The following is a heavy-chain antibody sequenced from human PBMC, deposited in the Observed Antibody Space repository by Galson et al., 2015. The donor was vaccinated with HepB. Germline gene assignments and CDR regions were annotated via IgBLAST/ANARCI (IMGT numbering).Heavy chain of an antibody. D-gene: IGHD2-2*01. J-gene: IGHJ3*02. CDR1: GFTFSSYG. V-gene: IGHV3-33*01. Sequence: SLRLSCAASGFTFSSYGMHWVRQAPGKGLGWVAVIWYDGSNKYYADSVKGRFTISRDNSKNTLYLQMNSLRAEDTAVYYCARDGIVVVPAADDAFDIWGQGTMVTVSS. CDR3: ARDGIVVVPAADDAFDI. CDR2: IWYDGSNK.